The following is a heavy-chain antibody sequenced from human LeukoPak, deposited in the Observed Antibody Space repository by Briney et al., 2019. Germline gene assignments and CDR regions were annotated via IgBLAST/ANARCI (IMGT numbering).Heavy chain of an antibody. J-gene: IGHJ5*02. CDR1: GGSISSYY. V-gene: IGHV4-4*07. CDR2: IYTSGST. CDR3: ARDRTYSSNNWFDP. Sequence: SETLSLTCTVSGGSISSYYWSWIRQPAGKELEWIGRIYTSGSTNYNPSLKSRVTMSVDTSKNRFSLKLSSVTAADTAFYYCARDRTYSSNNWFDPWGQGTLVTVSS. D-gene: IGHD6-13*01.